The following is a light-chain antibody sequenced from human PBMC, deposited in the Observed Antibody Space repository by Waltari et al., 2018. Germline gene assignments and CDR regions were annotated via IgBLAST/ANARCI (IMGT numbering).Light chain of an antibody. J-gene: IGLJ7*01. CDR3: GTWDSSLSGAV. CDR2: ENT. V-gene: IGLV1-51*02. Sequence: QSVLTQPPSVSAAPGQRVTISCSGGSPNIGNNYVTWYRQFPGPAPKLLIYENTERPSGIPGRFSGSKSGTSATLDITGLQAGDEADYYCGTWDSSLSGAVFGGGTHLTVL. CDR1: SPNIGNNY.